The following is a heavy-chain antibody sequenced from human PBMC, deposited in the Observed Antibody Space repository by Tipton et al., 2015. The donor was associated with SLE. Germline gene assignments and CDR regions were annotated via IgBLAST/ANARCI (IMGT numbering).Heavy chain of an antibody. CDR3: AREPRPRGALKGAFDI. CDR1: GGSISSSSNY. V-gene: IGHV4-61*01. Sequence: LRLSCTVSGGSISSSSNYWGWIRQPPGKGLEWIGYIYYSGSTNYNPSLKSRVTISVDTSKNQFSLKLSSVTAADTAVYYCAREPRPRGALKGAFDIWGQGTVVTVSS. J-gene: IGHJ3*02. CDR2: IYYSGST.